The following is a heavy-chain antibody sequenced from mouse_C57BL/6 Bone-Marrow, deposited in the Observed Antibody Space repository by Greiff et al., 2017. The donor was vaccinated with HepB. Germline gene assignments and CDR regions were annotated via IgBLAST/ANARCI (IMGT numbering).Heavy chain of an antibody. CDR1: GYTFTDYY. CDR3: ARCSYDLAWFAY. J-gene: IGHJ3*01. Sequence: QLQQSGAELVRPGASVKLSCKASGYTFTDYYINWVKQRPGQGLEWIARIYPGSGNTYYNEKFKGKATLTAEKSSSTAYMQLSSLTSEDSAVYFCARCSYDLAWFAYWGQGTLVTVSA. CDR2: IYPGSGNT. D-gene: IGHD2-12*01. V-gene: IGHV1-76*01.